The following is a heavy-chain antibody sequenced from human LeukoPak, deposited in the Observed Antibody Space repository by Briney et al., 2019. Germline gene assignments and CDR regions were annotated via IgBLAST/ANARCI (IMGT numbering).Heavy chain of an antibody. D-gene: IGHD2-2*01. CDR1: GFIFSSYA. V-gene: IGHV3-7*01. Sequence: GGSLRLSCAASGFIFSSYAMHWVRRAPGKGLEWVANIKQDGSEKYYVDSVKGRFTISRDNAKNSLYLQMNSLRAEDTAVYYCAREKEGYCSRTSCYLDYYYYYMDVWGKGTTVTISS. CDR2: IKQDGSEK. J-gene: IGHJ6*03. CDR3: AREKEGYCSRTSCYLDYYYYYMDV.